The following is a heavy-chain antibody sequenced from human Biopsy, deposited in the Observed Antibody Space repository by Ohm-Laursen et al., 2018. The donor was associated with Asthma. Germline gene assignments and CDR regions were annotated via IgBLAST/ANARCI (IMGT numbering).Heavy chain of an antibody. CDR3: ASDFPKDYVRYNFQF. Sequence: ASVKVSCKASGGMFGNYAISWVRQAPGLGLEWMGGISPIFGSSNYARRFQGRVTMTEDTSTDTAYMELSSLSSDDTAVYYCASDFPKDYVRYNFQFWGRGTLVTVSS. CDR1: GGMFGNYA. V-gene: IGHV1-69*06. D-gene: IGHD4-17*01. J-gene: IGHJ4*02. CDR2: ISPIFGSS.